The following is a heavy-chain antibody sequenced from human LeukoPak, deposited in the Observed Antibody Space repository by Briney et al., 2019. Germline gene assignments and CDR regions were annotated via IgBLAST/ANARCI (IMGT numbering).Heavy chain of an antibody. V-gene: IGHV1-69*05. J-gene: IGHJ5*02. Sequence: SVKVSCKASGGTFSSYAISWVRQAPGQGLEWMGGIIPIFGTANYAQKFQGRVTITTDESTSTAYMELSSLRAEDTAVYYCAREITVTTNWFDPWGQGTLVTVSS. CDR3: AREITVTTNWFDP. D-gene: IGHD4-17*01. CDR1: GGTFSSYA. CDR2: IIPIFGTA.